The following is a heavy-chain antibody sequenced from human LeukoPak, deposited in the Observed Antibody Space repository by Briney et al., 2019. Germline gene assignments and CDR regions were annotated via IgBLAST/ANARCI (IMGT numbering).Heavy chain of an antibody. CDR3: ARSIVVVVAATSWFDS. Sequence: ASVKVSCKASGGTFSSYAISWVRQAPGRGLEWMGRIIPIFGTANYAQKFQGRVTITTDESTSTAYMELSSLRSEDTAVYYCARSIVVVVAATSWFDSWGQGTLVTVSS. CDR1: GGTFSSYA. D-gene: IGHD2-15*01. J-gene: IGHJ5*01. CDR2: IIPIFGTA. V-gene: IGHV1-69*05.